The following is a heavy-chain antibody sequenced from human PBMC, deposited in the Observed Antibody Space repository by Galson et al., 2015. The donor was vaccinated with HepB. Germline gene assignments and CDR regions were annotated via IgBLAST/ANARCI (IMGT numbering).Heavy chain of an antibody. CDR1: GFTFSSYG. J-gene: IGHJ4*02. Sequence: SLRLSCAASGFTFSSYGMHWVRQAPGKGLEWVAFIRYDGSNKYYADSVKGRFTISRDNSKNTLYLQMNSLRAEDTAVYYCAKGSPPMVRGVIRFGYRGQGTLVTVSS. CDR2: IRYDGSNK. V-gene: IGHV3-30*02. CDR3: AKGSPPMVRGVIRFGY. D-gene: IGHD3-10*01.